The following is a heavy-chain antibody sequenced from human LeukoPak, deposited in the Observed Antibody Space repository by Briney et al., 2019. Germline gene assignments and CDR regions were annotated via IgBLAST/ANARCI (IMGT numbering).Heavy chain of an antibody. D-gene: IGHD3-22*01. CDR2: ISDSGGRT. V-gene: IGHV3-23*01. J-gene: IGHJ4*02. CDR1: GFTFSSYA. CDR3: AKRYDGSGYFYVYYFDY. Sequence: GGSLRLSCAASGFTFSSYAMSWVRQAPGKGLEWVSAISDSGGRTYYADSVKGRFTISRDNSKNTLCLQVNSLRAEDTAVYYCAKRYDGSGYFYVYYFDYWGQGTLVTVSS.